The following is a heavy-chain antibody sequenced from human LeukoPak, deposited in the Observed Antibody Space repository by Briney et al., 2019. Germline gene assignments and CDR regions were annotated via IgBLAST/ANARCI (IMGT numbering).Heavy chain of an antibody. J-gene: IGHJ4*02. CDR1: GYTFTSYG. CDR3: ARGRLDVVVVAATVYFDY. D-gene: IGHD2-15*01. V-gene: IGHV1-18*04. CDR2: ISAYNGNT. Sequence: GASVKVSCMASGYTFTSYGISWVRQAPGQGLEGMGWISAYNGNTNYAQKLQGRVTTTTDTSTSTAYMELRSLRSDDTAVYYCARGRLDVVVVAATVYFDYWGQGTLVTVSS.